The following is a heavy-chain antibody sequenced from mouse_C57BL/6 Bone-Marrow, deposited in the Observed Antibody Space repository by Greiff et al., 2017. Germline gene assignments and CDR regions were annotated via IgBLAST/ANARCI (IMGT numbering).Heavy chain of an antibody. Sequence: VKLVESGPGLVAPSQSLSITCTVSGFSFTSYCVSWVRQPPGKGLEWLGVIWGDGSTNYHSALISTLSICQDNSKSQVYLKLNSLQTDDTATYYCAKSTVVAHGYFDVWGTGTTVTVSS. CDR3: AKSTVVAHGYFDV. J-gene: IGHJ1*03. V-gene: IGHV2-3*01. CDR1: GFSFTSYC. CDR2: IWGDGST. D-gene: IGHD1-1*01.